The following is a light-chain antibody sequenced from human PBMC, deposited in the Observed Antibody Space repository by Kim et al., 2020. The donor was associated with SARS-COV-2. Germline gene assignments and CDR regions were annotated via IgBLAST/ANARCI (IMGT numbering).Light chain of an antibody. CDR3: QQTYSIPA. V-gene: IGKV1-39*01. J-gene: IGKJ3*01. CDR1: QNIGNN. CDR2: GAS. Sequence: SASIGDRVTITCRASQNIGNNLHWYQQKPGKAPKLLIYGASTVQIGIPSMFSGSGSGTDFTLIISSLQPEDFATYYCQQTYSIPAFGPGTKVDIK.